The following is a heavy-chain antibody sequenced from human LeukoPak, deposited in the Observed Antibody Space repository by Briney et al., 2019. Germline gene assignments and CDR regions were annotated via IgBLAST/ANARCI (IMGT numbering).Heavy chain of an antibody. CDR1: GVSFSGYY. V-gene: IGHV4-34*01. Sequence: SETLSLTCAVYGVSFSGYYWSWIRQPPGKGLEWLGEINHSGSTNYNPSLKSRVTISVDTSKNQFSLKLSSVTAADTAVYYCARVAAAGTVVDYWGQGTLATVSS. D-gene: IGHD6-13*01. CDR3: ARVAAAGTVVDY. J-gene: IGHJ4*02. CDR2: INHSGST.